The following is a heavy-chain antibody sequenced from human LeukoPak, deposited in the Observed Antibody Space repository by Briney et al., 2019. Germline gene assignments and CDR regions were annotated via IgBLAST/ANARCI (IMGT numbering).Heavy chain of an antibody. CDR1: GFTFDDYS. CDR2: IKQDGSEI. Sequence: PGGSLRLSCAASGFTFDDYSMSWVRQAPGKGLEWVANIKQDGSEIYYVDSVKGRFTISRDNAKNSLYLQMNSLRAEDTAVYYCAREAGGRLDYWGQGTLVTVSS. V-gene: IGHV3-7*05. CDR3: AREAGGRLDY. D-gene: IGHD2-21*02. J-gene: IGHJ4*02.